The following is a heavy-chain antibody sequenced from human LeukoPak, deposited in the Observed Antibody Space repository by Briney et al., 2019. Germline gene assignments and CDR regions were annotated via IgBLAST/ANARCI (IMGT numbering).Heavy chain of an antibody. V-gene: IGHV3-21*01. D-gene: IGHD4-17*01. CDR3: ARGSTTAQRKDALDI. CDR2: ISTSSGYI. Sequence: GGSLRLSCAASGFTFSSYSMNWVRQAPGKGLEWVSSISTSSGYIYYSDSIKGRFTISRDNAKNSLYLQMNSLGAEDMALYYCARGSTTAQRKDALDIWGQGTMVTVSS. J-gene: IGHJ3*02. CDR1: GFTFSSYS.